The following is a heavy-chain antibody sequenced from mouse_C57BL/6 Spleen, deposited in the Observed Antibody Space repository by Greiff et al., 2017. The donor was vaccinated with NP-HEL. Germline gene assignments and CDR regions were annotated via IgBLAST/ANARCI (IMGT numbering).Heavy chain of an antibody. V-gene: IGHV1-9*01. CDR1: GYTFTGYW. D-gene: IGHD6-2*01. J-gene: IGHJ2*01. Sequence: QVQLQQSGAELMKPGASVKLSCKATGYTFTGYWIEWVKQRPGHGLEWIGEVLPGRGSTNYNEKFKGKATFTADTSSNTAYMQLSSLTTEDSAIYYCARRGSHFDYWGQGTTLTVSS. CDR2: VLPGRGST. CDR3: ARRGSHFDY.